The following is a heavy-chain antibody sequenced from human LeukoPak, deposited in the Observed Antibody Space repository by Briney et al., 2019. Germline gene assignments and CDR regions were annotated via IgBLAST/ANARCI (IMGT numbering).Heavy chain of an antibody. CDR1: GFTFDDYA. V-gene: IGHV3-9*01. CDR2: ISWNSGSI. Sequence: PGGSLRLSCAASGFTFDDYAMHWVRQAPGKGLEWVSGISWNSGSIGYADSVKGRFTISRDNAKNSLYLQMNSLRAEDTAVYYCAKAWGIAAADYWGQGTLVTVSS. D-gene: IGHD6-13*01. CDR3: AKAWGIAAADY. J-gene: IGHJ4*02.